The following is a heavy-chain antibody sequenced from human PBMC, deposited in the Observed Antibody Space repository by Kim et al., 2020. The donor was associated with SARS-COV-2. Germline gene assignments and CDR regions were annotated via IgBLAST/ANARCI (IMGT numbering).Heavy chain of an antibody. CDR3: ASGIDSSGLGADY. D-gene: IGHD3-22*01. J-gene: IGHJ4*02. V-gene: IGHV3-11*04. Sequence: ADSAKGRFTTPRENAKNSPYLHMSSLRAEDTAVYYCASGIDSSGLGADYWGQGTLVTVSS.